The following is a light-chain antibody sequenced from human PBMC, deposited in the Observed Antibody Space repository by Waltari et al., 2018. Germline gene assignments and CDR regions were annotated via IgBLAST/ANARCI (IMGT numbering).Light chain of an antibody. CDR1: SSNFGAGYD. CDR3: QSFDSSLSASV. Sequence: QSVLTQPPSMSGAPGQKVTIPCTAGSSNFGAGYDFHWYQQFPGAAPKLLIFGNTNRASGVPGRFSGSKSGTSASLAIAGLQSEDEAVYYCQSFDSSLSASVFGGGTKLTVL. J-gene: IGLJ3*02. CDR2: GNT. V-gene: IGLV1-40*01.